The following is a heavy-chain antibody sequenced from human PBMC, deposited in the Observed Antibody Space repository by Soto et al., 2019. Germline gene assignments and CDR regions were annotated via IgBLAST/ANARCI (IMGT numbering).Heavy chain of an antibody. V-gene: IGHV4-39*01. CDR3: ASRYYDYVWGKTKFDDY. CDR1: GGSISSSSYY. D-gene: IGHD3-16*01. CDR2: IYYSGST. J-gene: IGHJ4*02. Sequence: SETLSLTCTVSGGSISSSSYYWGWIRQPPGKGLEWIGSIYYSGSTYYNPSLKSRVTISVDTSKNQFSLKLSSVTAADTAVYYCASRYYDYVWGKTKFDDYWGQGTLVTVSS.